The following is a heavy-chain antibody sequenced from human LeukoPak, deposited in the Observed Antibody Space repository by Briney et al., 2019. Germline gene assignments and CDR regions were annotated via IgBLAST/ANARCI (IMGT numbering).Heavy chain of an antibody. J-gene: IGHJ6*02. CDR1: GFTFSSYA. D-gene: IGHD5-24*01. Sequence: GGSLRLSCAASGFTFSSYAMSWVRQAPGKGLEWVSAISGSGGSTYYADSVKGRFTISRDNSENTLYLQMNSLRAEDTAVYYCAKLLGRDGYNSPYYYYGMDVWGQGTTVTVSS. CDR2: ISGSGGST. V-gene: IGHV3-23*01. CDR3: AKLLGRDGYNSPYYYYGMDV.